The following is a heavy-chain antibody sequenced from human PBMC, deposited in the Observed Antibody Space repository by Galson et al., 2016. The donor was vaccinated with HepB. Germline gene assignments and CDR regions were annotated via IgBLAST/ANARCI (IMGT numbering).Heavy chain of an antibody. CDR2: IGAYKGKT. D-gene: IGHD3-10*01. Sequence: SVKVSCKASGFTFSDYAISWVRQAPGQGLEWMGWIGAYKGKTNYSQTLQGRVTMTADTSASTAYMELRRVRSDDAAVYYWAREHPLHRIWFGDSIPKYYRDMDVWGQGTTVTVSS. V-gene: IGHV1-18*01. J-gene: IGHJ6*02. CDR1: GFTFSDYA. CDR3: AREHPLHRIWFGDSIPKYYRDMDV.